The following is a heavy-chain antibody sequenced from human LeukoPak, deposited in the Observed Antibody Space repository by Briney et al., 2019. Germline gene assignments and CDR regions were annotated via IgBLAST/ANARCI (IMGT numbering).Heavy chain of an antibody. CDR1: GGSISSYY. CDR3: AREEIAVAGPHFDY. CDR2: IYYSGST. D-gene: IGHD6-19*01. V-gene: IGHV4-59*01. J-gene: IGHJ4*02. Sequence: SETLYLTCTVSGGSISSYYWSWIRQPPGKGLEWIGYIYYSGSTNYNPSLKSRVTISVDTSKNQFSLKLSSVTAADTAVYYCAREEIAVAGPHFDYWGQGTLVTVSS.